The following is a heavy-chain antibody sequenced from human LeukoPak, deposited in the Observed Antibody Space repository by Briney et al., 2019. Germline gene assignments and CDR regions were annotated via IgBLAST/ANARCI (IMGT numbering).Heavy chain of an antibody. CDR2: ISAYNGNT. J-gene: IGHJ6*03. V-gene: IGHV1-18*01. Sequence: EASVKVSCKASGYTFTSYGISWVRQAPGQGLEWMGWISAYNGNTNYAQKLQGRVTMTTDTSTSTAYMELRSLRSDDTAVYYCARDLPHFLTDYYYYMDVWGKGTTVTVSS. D-gene: IGHD3-9*01. CDR3: ARDLPHFLTDYYYYMDV. CDR1: GYTFTSYG.